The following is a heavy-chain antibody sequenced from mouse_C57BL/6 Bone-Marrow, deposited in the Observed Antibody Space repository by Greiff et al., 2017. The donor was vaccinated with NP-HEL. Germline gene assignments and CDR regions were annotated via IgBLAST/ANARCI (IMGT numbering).Heavy chain of an antibody. D-gene: IGHD2-1*01. J-gene: IGHJ3*01. Sequence: EVKLVESGGGLVQPGGSLKLSCAASGFTFSDYYMYWVRQTPEKRLEWVAYISNGGGSTYYPDTVKGRFTISRDNAKNTLYLQMSRLKSEDTAMYYCARIYGNYPSWGQGTLVTVSA. CDR2: ISNGGGST. CDR3: ARIYGNYPS. CDR1: GFTFSDYY. V-gene: IGHV5-12*01.